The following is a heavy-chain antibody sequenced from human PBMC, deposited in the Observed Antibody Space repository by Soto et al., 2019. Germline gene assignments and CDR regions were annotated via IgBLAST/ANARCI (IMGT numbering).Heavy chain of an antibody. CDR2: IYSDGTT. V-gene: IGHV3-53*01. J-gene: IGHJ4*02. D-gene: IGHD6-6*01. CDR1: GFTVSSNY. Sequence: GSLRLSCAASGFTVSSNYMNWVRQAPGKGLEWVSIIYSDGTTSYADSVKGRFTISRDNFKNTLHLQMNSLRAEDTAVYYCAILSNWGQGTLVTVSS. CDR3: AILSN.